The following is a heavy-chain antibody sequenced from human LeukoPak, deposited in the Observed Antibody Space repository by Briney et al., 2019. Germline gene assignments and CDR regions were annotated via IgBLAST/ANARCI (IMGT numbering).Heavy chain of an antibody. CDR2: INPNSGGT. D-gene: IGHD6-13*01. J-gene: IGHJ4*02. Sequence: ASVKVSCKASGYTFTGYYMHWVRQAPGQGLEWMGWINPNSGGTNYAQKFQGWATMTRDTSISTAYMELSRLRSDDTAVYYCARDTAAAGTTYFDYWGQGTLVTVSS. V-gene: IGHV1-2*04. CDR1: GYTFTGYY. CDR3: ARDTAAAGTTYFDY.